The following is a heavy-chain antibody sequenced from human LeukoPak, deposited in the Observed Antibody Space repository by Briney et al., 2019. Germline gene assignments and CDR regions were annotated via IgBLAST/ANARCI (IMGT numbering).Heavy chain of an antibody. V-gene: IGHV5-51*01. D-gene: IGHD2-8*01. CDR1: GYSFTNYW. J-gene: IGHJ4*02. CDR3: ASLARRVYVEYYFDY. CDR2: IYPGDSDT. Sequence: GESLKISYKGSGYSFTNYWIGWVRQMPGKGLEWMGIIYPGDSDTRYSPSFQGQVTISADKSISTAYLQWSSLKASDTAMYYCASLARRVYVEYYFDYWGQGTLVTVSS.